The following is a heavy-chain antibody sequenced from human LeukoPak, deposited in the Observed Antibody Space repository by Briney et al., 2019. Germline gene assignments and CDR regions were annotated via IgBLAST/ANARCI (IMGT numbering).Heavy chain of an antibody. D-gene: IGHD3-9*01. CDR3: AKGDDDKGFDI. J-gene: IGHJ3*02. Sequence: PGGSLRLSCAASGFIFSSYSMNWVRQAPGKRLEWVSHISGGGNIKSYADSVKGRVTISRDNSKNTLFLQMNSLRAEDSAFYYCAKGDDDKGFDIWGQGTMVTVSS. V-gene: IGHV3-48*01. CDR2: ISGGGNIK. CDR1: GFIFSSYS.